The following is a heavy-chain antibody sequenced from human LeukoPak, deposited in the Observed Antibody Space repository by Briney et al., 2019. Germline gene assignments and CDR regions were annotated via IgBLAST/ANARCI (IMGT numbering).Heavy chain of an antibody. CDR2: ISSSSTV. CDR3: VKAAVAGTRGFDY. CDR1: GFTFSSHS. D-gene: IGHD6-19*01. Sequence: PGGSLRLSCAASGFTFSSHSMNWVRQAPGKGLEWVSYISSSSTVYYADSVKGRFTISRDNAKNSLYLQMNSLRAEDTAVYYCVKAAVAGTRGFDYWGQGTLVTVSS. J-gene: IGHJ4*02. V-gene: IGHV3-48*01.